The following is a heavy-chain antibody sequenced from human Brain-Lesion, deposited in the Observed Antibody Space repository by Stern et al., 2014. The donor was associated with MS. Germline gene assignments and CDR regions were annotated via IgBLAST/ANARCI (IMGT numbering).Heavy chain of an antibody. CDR3: ASGYRIFDY. CDR2: IHPSGSA. V-gene: IGHV4-61*02. CDR1: GGSISSGSDY. D-gene: IGHD5-18*01. J-gene: IGHJ4*02. Sequence: QLVQSGPGLVKPSQTLSLTCTVSGGSISSGSDYWSWLRQPVGKGLEWIGRIHPSGSAFYTPSLKSRVTISTDTSMNQFSLELNSATAADTAIYYCASGYRIFDYWGQGILVTVSS.